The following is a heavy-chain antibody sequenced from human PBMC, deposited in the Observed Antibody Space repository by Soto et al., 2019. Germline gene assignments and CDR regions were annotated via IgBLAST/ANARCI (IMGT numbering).Heavy chain of an antibody. J-gene: IGHJ5*02. CDR3: ARGASP. CDR1: GYTLTSSD. V-gene: IGHV1-8*01. Sequence: QVQLVQSGAEVKKPGASVKVSCKASGYTLTSSDINWVRQATGQGLEWMGWMNPNSGNTGYAQKFQGRITLTRSTSLSTAYMELSSLSSDDSAVYYCARGASPWGQGTLVTVSS. CDR2: MNPNSGNT.